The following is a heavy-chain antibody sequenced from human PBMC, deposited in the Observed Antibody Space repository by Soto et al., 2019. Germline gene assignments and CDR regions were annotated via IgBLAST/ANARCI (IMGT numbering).Heavy chain of an antibody. Sequence: ASVKVSCKASGYTFTGYYMHWVRQAPGQGLEWMGWINPNSGGTNYAQKFQGRVTMTRDTSISTAYMELSRLRSDDTAVYYCARASSVVVVAANFDYWGQGTLVTVSS. CDR3: ARASSVVVVAANFDY. V-gene: IGHV1-2*02. CDR2: INPNSGGT. D-gene: IGHD2-15*01. J-gene: IGHJ4*02. CDR1: GYTFTGYY.